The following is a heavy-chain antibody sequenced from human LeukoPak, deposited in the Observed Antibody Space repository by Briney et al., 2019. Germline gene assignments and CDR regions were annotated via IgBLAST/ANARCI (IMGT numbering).Heavy chain of an antibody. CDR3: ARQEDSSSWNHFDY. D-gene: IGHD6-13*01. CDR2: IYPGGSDT. J-gene: IGHJ4*02. V-gene: IGHV5-51*01. Sequence: GESLKISCKGSGYSFTSYWIGWVRQLLGKGLELMGGIYPGGSDTRYSPSFQGQVTISGDKSISTAYLQWSSLKASDTAMYYCARQEDSSSWNHFDYWGQGTLVTVS. CDR1: GYSFTSYW.